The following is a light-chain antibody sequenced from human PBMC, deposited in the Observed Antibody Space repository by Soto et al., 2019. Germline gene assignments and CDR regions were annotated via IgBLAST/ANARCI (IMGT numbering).Light chain of an antibody. CDR1: QTISSW. V-gene: IGKV1-5*03. CDR2: KAS. J-gene: IGKJ4*01. CDR3: QQLRLYPST. Sequence: IQITPSPSTLSGSVLYRATITCRASQTISSWLAWYQQKPGKAPKLLIYKASTLKSGVPSRFSGSGSGTDFALTITSLQAEDFATYYCQQLRLYPSTFGGGTKVDIK.